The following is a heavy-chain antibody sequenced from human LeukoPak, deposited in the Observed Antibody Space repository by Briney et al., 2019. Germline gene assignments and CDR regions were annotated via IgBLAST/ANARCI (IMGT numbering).Heavy chain of an antibody. CDR2: IYPGDSDT. CDR3: ARPPRDDSSGYYSAFDI. Sequence: GESLKISCKGSGYRFTNYWIGWVRQLPGKSLEWMGIIYPGDSDTRYSPSFQGQVTISADKSISTAYLQWNSLKASDTAMYYCARPPRDDSSGYYSAFDIWGQGTMVTVSS. D-gene: IGHD3-22*01. J-gene: IGHJ3*02. V-gene: IGHV5-51*01. CDR1: GYRFTNYW.